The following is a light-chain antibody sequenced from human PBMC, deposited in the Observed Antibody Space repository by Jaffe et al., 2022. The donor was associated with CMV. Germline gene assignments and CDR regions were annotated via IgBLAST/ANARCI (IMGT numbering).Light chain of an antibody. J-gene: IGKJ1*01. CDR1: QSVSSNY. CDR3: QQYDTSPLT. Sequence: EIVLTQSPGTLSLSPGETATLSCRASQSVSSNYLAWYQQKPGQAPRLLIFGASSRATGIPDRFSGSGSGTDFTLTISRLEPEDFAIFYCQQYDTSPLTFGQGTRVEIK. V-gene: IGKV3-20*01. CDR2: GAS.